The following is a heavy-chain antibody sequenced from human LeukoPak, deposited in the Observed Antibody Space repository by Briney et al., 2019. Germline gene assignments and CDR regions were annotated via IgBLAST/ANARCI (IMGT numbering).Heavy chain of an antibody. J-gene: IGHJ5*01. CDR2: ISGSGAMT. Sequence: GGSLRLSCAASGFTFSSYAMNWVRQTPGKGLEWVSRISGSGAMTYYADSVKGRFTISRDNSKNTLFLQVNSLRAEDTAVYYCAKNGIAGLGDNWFDSWGHGTLVIVSS. D-gene: IGHD6-13*01. CDR1: GFTFSSYA. CDR3: AKNGIAGLGDNWFDS. V-gene: IGHV3-23*01.